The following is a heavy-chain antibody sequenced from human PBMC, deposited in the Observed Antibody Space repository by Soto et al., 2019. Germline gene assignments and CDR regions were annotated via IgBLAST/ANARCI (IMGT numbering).Heavy chain of an antibody. CDR1: GFTFSSYA. D-gene: IGHD5-18*01. CDR3: AKVLDTAMVTSAFGLGDYPWFDY. V-gene: IGHV3-23*01. J-gene: IGHJ4*02. Sequence: EVQLLESGGGLVQPGGSLRLSCAASGFTFSSYAMSWVRQAPGKGLEWVSAISSSGGSTHYADSVKGRFTISRDNSKNTLYLQMNDLRAEDTAVYYCAKVLDTAMVTSAFGLGDYPWFDYWGQGTLVTVSS. CDR2: ISSSGGST.